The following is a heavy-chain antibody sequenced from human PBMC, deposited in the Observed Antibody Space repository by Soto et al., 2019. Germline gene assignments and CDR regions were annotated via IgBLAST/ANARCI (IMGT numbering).Heavy chain of an antibody. Sequence: SGPTLVNPTQTLTLTCTFSGFSLSTSGMCVSWIRQPPGKALEWLARIDWDDDKYYSTPLKTRLTISKDTSKNQVVLTMTNMDPVDTATYYCARSVCRRNWFDPWGQGTLVTVSS. CDR1: GFSLSTSGMC. CDR3: ARSVCRRNWFDP. V-gene: IGHV2-70*11. J-gene: IGHJ5*02. D-gene: IGHD2-8*01. CDR2: IDWDDDK.